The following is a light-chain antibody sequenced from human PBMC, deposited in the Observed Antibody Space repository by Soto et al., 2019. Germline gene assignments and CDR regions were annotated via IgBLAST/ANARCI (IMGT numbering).Light chain of an antibody. Sequence: EIVMTQSPATLSVSPGERATLSCRASQSVSSNLAWYQQKPGQAPRLLMNGISTRATGIPARFSGSGSGTEFTLTISSLQSEDFAIYYCQQHNNWPLTFGGGTKVEIK. V-gene: IGKV3-15*01. CDR2: GIS. CDR3: QQHNNWPLT. J-gene: IGKJ4*01. CDR1: QSVSSN.